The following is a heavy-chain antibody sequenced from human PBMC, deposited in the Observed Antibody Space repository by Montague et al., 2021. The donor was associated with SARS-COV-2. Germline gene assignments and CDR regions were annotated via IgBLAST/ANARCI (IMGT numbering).Heavy chain of an antibody. Sequence: SETLYLTCTVSGGSVSSSSYYWGWIRQPPGKGLEWIGSIYYSGSTYYNPSLKSRVTISVDTSKNQFSLKLSSVTAADTAVYYCATLGNNYYDSSGYGDVWGQGTTVTVSS. J-gene: IGHJ6*02. CDR1: GGSVSSSSYY. CDR3: ATLGNNYYDSSGYGDV. V-gene: IGHV4-39*01. CDR2: IYYSGST. D-gene: IGHD3-22*01.